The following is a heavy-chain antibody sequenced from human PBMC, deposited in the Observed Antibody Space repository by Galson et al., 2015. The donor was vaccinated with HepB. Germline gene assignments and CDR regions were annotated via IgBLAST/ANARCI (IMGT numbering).Heavy chain of an antibody. CDR1: GFTFSSYA. J-gene: IGHJ6*02. D-gene: IGHD3-3*01. CDR2: ISSVGSNK. Sequence: SLRLSCAASGFTFSSYAMHWVRQAPGNGLDWVAVISSVGSNKYHADSVKGRFTISRDNSRNTLYLQMNSLRADDTAVFYCAKSTDYDFLSGSYHYYYGLDVWGQGTTVTVSS. V-gene: IGHV3-30-3*02. CDR3: AKSTDYDFLSGSYHYYYGLDV.